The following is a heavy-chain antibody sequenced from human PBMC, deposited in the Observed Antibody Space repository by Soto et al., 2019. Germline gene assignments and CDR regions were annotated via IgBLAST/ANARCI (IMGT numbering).Heavy chain of an antibody. V-gene: IGHV4-59*08. D-gene: IGHD1-1*01. CDR2: IYYSGST. CDR1: GAYLSSLY. Sequence: PSETQSVTYTVAGAYLSSLYLIWIRQPPGKGLEWIGYIYYSGSTNYNPSLKSRVTISVDTSKNQFSLKLSSVTAADTAVYYCARLQYNFDYWGQGTLVTVSS. CDR3: ARLQYNFDY. J-gene: IGHJ4*02.